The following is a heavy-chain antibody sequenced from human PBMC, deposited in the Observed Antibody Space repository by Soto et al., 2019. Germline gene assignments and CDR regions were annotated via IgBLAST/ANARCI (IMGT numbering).Heavy chain of an antibody. J-gene: IGHJ4*02. D-gene: IGHD3-3*01. CDR3: VREGGYDFCSAYDFDY. Sequence: QVQLVESGGGVVQPGRSLRLSCAASGFTFSSYGMHWVRQAPGKGLEWVAVIWYDGSNKYYADSVKGRFNISRDNSKNTLYLQMNSLRAEDTAVYYCVREGGYDFCSAYDFDYWGQGTLVTVS. CDR2: IWYDGSNK. CDR1: GFTFSSYG. V-gene: IGHV3-33*01.